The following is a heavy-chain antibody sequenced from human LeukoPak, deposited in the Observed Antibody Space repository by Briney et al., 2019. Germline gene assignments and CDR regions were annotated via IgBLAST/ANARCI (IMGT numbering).Heavy chain of an antibody. CDR3: AKHMRGYSYGYFDY. Sequence: GGSLRLSCAASGFTFSSYAMSWVRQAPGKGLEWVSGISDSGTGTYYADSVKGRFTISRDNSKNTLYLQMNSLRAEDTAVYYCAKHMRGYSYGYFDYWGQGTLVTVSS. D-gene: IGHD5-18*01. CDR1: GFTFSSYA. J-gene: IGHJ4*02. V-gene: IGHV3-23*01. CDR2: ISDSGTGT.